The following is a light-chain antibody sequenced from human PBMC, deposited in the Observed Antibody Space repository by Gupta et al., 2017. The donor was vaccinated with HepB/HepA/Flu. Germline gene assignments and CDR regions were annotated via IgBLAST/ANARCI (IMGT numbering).Light chain of an antibody. CDR2: EET. Sequence: ETTLTQSPAFMSATPGDKVNISCKASQDIDDDMNWYQQKPGEAAIFIIQEETTLVPGITNRVSGSGDGTDFTRKLQKIESEDDEYDLGLQPMWTFGQGTKVEIK. CDR3: LQPMWT. CDR1: QDIDDD. V-gene: IGKV5-2*01. J-gene: IGKJ1*01.